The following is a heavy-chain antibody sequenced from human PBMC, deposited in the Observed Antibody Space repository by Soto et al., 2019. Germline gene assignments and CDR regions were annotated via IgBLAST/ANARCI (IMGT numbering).Heavy chain of an antibody. Sequence: QVQLSQFGAEVKKPGASVKVSCKASGYSFTNFHIHWVRQAPGQGLEWMGMIDPSGGITRDAQRIQGRITMTRDASTITVYMELRSLTSEDTAVYYCAREVIGHDNYETIGYYFDHWGQGTLVTVSS. CDR2: IDPSGGIT. CDR3: AREVIGHDNYETIGYYFDH. J-gene: IGHJ4*02. D-gene: IGHD3-22*01. CDR1: GYSFTNFH. V-gene: IGHV1-46*01.